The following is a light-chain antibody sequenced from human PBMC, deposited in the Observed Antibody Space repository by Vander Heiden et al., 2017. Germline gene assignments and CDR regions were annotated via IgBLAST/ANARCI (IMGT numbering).Light chain of an antibody. J-gene: IGKJ4*01. CDR3: QQFLT. CDR1: QSVSSN. Sequence: EIVMTQSPATLSVSPGERATLSCRASQSVSSNLAWYQQKPGQAPRLLIYGASTRATGIPARFSGSGSGTEFTLTISSLQSEDFAGYYCQQFLTFGGGTKVEIK. V-gene: IGKV3-15*01. CDR2: GAS.